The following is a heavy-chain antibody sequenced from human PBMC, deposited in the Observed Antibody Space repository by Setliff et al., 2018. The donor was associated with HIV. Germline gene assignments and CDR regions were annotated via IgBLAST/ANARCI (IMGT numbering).Heavy chain of an antibody. V-gene: IGHV3-7*01. D-gene: IGHD3-10*01. Sequence: PGGSLRLSCVASGFTLSRCWMSWVRQAPGKGLEWVGNIKQDGSEKNYVDSVMGRFTISRDNAKDTLYLQMNSLTADDTAMYYCACPKEGYSGSGGAFQIWGQGTMVTV. CDR2: IKQDGSEK. J-gene: IGHJ3*02. CDR3: ACPKEGYSGSGGAFQI. CDR1: GFTLSRCW.